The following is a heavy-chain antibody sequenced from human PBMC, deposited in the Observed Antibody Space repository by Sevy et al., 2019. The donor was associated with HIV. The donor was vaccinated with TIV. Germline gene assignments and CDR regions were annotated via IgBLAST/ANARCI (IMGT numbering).Heavy chain of an antibody. CDR2: ISHGGGTQ. Sequence: GGSLRLSCVGSGFTFSSYSFNWVRLAPGKGLEWVSLISHGGGTQFFADSVRGRFTISRDNSKNTLWLEMNSLRPEDTAVYFCARDALPFCGGDCYSHFFDPWGQGTLVTVSS. CDR1: GFTFSSYS. V-gene: IGHV3-30*04. CDR3: ARDALPFCGGDCYSHFFDP. J-gene: IGHJ5*02. D-gene: IGHD2-21*02.